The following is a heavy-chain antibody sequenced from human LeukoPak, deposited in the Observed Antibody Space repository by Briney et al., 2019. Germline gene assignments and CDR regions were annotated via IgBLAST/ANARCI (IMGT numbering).Heavy chain of an antibody. V-gene: IGHV4-59*01. CDR1: GGSITSYY. CDR3: ARDIREVGATHYFDY. CDR2: IHFSGSA. J-gene: IGHJ4*02. D-gene: IGHD1-26*01. Sequence: SETLSLTCTVSGGSITSYYWSWIRQPPGERLEYIGQIHFSGSANYNPSLESRVAMSLDASKNQFSLKVSSVTAADTAIYYCARDIREVGATHYFDYWGQGGLVTVSS.